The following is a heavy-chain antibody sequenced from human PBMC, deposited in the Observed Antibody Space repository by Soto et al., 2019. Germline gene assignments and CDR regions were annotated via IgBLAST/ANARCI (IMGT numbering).Heavy chain of an antibody. J-gene: IGHJ6*02. CDR1: DGSFSGYS. D-gene: IGHD3-22*01. V-gene: IGHV4-34*01. CDR2: INHSGST. Sequence: PSETLSLTCAVYDGSFSGYSWSWIRQPPGKGLEWTGEINHSGSTNYNPSLKSRVTISVDTSENQLSLKLSSVTAADTAVYYCARVRAVVVINYYYHDMDVWGQGTTVT. CDR3: ARVRAVVVINYYYHDMDV.